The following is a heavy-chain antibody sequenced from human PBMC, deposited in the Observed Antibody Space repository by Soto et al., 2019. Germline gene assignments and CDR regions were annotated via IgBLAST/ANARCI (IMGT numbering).Heavy chain of an antibody. V-gene: IGHV1-2*04. D-gene: IGHD3-9*01. J-gene: IGHJ6*03. CDR3: ARDGHHYDILTGYYPRRYYYYYMDV. CDR2: INPNSGGT. Sequence: ASVKVSCKASGYTFTGYYMHWVRQAPGQGLEWMGWINPNSGGTNYAQKFQGWVTMTRDTSISTAYMELSRLRSDDTAVYSCARDGHHYDILTGYYPRRYYYYYMDVWGKGTTVTVSS. CDR1: GYTFTGYY.